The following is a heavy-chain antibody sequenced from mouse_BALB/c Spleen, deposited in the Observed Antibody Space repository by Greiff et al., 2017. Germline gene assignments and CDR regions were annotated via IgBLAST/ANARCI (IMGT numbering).Heavy chain of an antibody. J-gene: IGHJ2*01. Sequence: QVQLKQPGAELVRPGASVKLSCKASGYTFTSYWINWVKQRPGQGLEWIGNIYPSDSYTNYNQKFKDKATLTVDKSSSTAYMQLSSPTSEDSAVYYGTRAGTLTFDYWGQGTTLTVSS. CDR3: TRAGTLTFDY. CDR1: GYTFTSYW. V-gene: IGHV1-69*02. CDR2: IYPSDSYT. D-gene: IGHD4-1*01.